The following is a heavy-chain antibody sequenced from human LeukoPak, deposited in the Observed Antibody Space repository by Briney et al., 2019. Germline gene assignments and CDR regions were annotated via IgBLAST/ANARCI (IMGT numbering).Heavy chain of an antibody. J-gene: IGHJ4*02. V-gene: IGHV3-48*01. CDR1: GFTFSSYS. CDR2: ISSSTNTI. CDR3: VKDRTGTYTLDY. Sequence: TGGSLRLSCAASGFTFSSYSMNWVRQAPGKGLEWVSYISSSTNTIYYADSVKGRFTISRDNSKNTLNLQMNSLRAEDTAVYYCVKDRTGTYTLDYWGQGTLVTVSS. D-gene: IGHD3-10*01.